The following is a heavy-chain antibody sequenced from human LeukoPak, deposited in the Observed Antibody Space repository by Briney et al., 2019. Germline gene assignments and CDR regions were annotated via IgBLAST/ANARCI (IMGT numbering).Heavy chain of an antibody. V-gene: IGHV1-3*01. CDR2: INAGNGDT. Sequence: ASVKVSCKASGYIISSYVMHWVRQAPGQSLEWMGWINAGNGDTKYSQKFQDRVTIIRDTSASTAYMELSSLRSEDTALYYCARESFYCSRGSCSRFDPWGQGTLVTVSS. D-gene: IGHD2-15*01. CDR1: GYIISSYV. CDR3: ARESFYCSRGSCSRFDP. J-gene: IGHJ5*02.